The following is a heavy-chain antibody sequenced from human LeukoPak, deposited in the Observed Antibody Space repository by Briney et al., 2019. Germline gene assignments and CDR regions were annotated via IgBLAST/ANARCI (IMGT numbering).Heavy chain of an antibody. CDR3: ASQRGTGDFDY. CDR2: IYYSGST. V-gene: IGHV4-39*01. Sequence: SETLSLTCTVSGGSISSYYWGWIRQPPGKGLEWIGSIYYSGSTCYNPSLKSRVTISVDTSKNQFSLKLSSVTAADTAVYYCASQRGTGDFDYWGQGTLVTVSS. D-gene: IGHD2-8*02. J-gene: IGHJ4*02. CDR1: GGSISSYY.